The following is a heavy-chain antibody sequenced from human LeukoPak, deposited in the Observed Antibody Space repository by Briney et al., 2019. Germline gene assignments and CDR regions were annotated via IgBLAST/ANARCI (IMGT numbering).Heavy chain of an antibody. CDR3: ARGRRLNSAYRRSRWFDP. CDR2: INWNGGST. V-gene: IGHV3-20*04. J-gene: IGHJ5*02. CDR1: GFTFDDYG. D-gene: IGHD3-16*02. Sequence: GSLRLSCAASGFTFDDYGMSWVRQAPGKGLEWVSSINWNGGSTGYADSVKGRFTISRDNAKNSLYLQMNSLRAEDTALYYCARGRRLNSAYRRSRWFDPWGQGTLVTVSS.